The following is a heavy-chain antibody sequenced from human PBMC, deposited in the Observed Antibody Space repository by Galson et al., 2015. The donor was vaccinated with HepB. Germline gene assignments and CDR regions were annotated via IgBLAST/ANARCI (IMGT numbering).Heavy chain of an antibody. Sequence: SVKVSCKASGYTFTSYYMHWVRQAPGQGLEWMGRINPSGGSTSYAQKFQGRVTMTRDTSTSTVYMELSSLKSEDTAVYYCARGSCIAAAGSRYYYYCMDGWGKGTTVTVSS. J-gene: IGHJ6*03. V-gene: IGHV1-46*01. CDR1: GYTFTSYY. CDR3: ARGSCIAAAGSRYYYYCMDG. D-gene: IGHD6-13*01. CDR2: INPSGGST.